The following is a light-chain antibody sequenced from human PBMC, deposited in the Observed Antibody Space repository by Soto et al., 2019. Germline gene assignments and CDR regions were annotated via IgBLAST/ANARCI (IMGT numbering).Light chain of an antibody. J-gene: IGKJ4*01. V-gene: IGKV3-20*01. CDR1: QSISATH. CDR3: QHYGSSPLT. CDR2: GAS. Sequence: IVLTQSPGTLSLSPGERATLSCRASQSISATHLAWYQQRPGQAPRLLLYGASSRATGIPDRFSGSGSGTDCTLTISRVEPEDFAVFYCQHYGSSPLTFGGGTKVEIK.